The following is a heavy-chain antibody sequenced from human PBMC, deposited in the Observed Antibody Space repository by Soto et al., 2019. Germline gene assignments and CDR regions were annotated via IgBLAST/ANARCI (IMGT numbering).Heavy chain of an antibody. CDR3: TRVGRDYYYYYMDV. J-gene: IGHJ6*03. V-gene: IGHV3-49*03. D-gene: IGHD1-1*01. CDR1: GFTFGDYA. CDR2: IRSKAYGGTT. Sequence: GGSLRLSCTASGFTFGDYAMSWFRQAPGKGLEWVGFIRSKAYGGTTEYAASVKGRFTISRDDSKSIAYLQMNSLKTEDTAVYYCTRVGRDYYYYYMDVWGKGTTVTVSS.